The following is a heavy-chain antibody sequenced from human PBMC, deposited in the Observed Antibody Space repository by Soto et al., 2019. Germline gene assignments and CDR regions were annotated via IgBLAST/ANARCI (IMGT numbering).Heavy chain of an antibody. CDR2: FDPEDGET. V-gene: IGHV1-24*01. D-gene: IGHD6-19*01. Sequence: ASVKVSCKVAGYTLTELSMHWVRQAPGKGLEWMGGFDPEDGETIYAQKFQGRVTMTEDTSTDTAYMELSSLRSEDTAVYYCATVGRVIAVAGTGVAYYYYGMDVWGQGTTVTVSS. J-gene: IGHJ6*02. CDR1: GYTLTELS. CDR3: ATVGRVIAVAGTGVAYYYYGMDV.